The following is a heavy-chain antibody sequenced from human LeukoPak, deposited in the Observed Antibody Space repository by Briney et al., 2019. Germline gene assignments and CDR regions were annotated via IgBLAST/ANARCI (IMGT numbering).Heavy chain of an antibody. D-gene: IGHD1-26*01. CDR3: ARDPGGGYSGSYYVGYYFDY. J-gene: IGHJ4*02. V-gene: IGHV3-11*01. CDR2: ISSSGSTI. Sequence: GGSLRPSCAASGFTFSDYYMGWIRQAPGKGLEWVSYISSSGSTIYYADSVKGRFTISRDNAKNSLYLQMNSLRAEDTAVYYCARDPGGGYSGSYYVGYYFDYWGQGTLVTVSS. CDR1: GFTFSDYY.